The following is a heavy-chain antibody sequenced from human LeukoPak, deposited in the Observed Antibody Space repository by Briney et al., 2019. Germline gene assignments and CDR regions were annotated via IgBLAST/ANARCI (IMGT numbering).Heavy chain of an antibody. CDR1: GGSISSHY. CDR2: IYYSGST. V-gene: IGHV4-59*11. CDR3: ARLLSRTSSSWDEIDY. D-gene: IGHD6-13*01. J-gene: IGHJ4*02. Sequence: PSETLSLTCTVSGGSISSHYWSWIRQPPGKGLEWIGYIYYSGSTNYNPSLKSRVTISVDTSKNQFSLKLSSETAADTAVYYCARLLSRTSSSWDEIDYWGQGTPVTVSS.